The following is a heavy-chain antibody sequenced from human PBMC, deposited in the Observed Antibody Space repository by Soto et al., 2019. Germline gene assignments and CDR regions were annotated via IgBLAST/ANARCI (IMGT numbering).Heavy chain of an antibody. V-gene: IGHV3-15*01. CDR2: SKDINNGETT. J-gene: IGHJ1*01. CDR1: GFTFSNAW. D-gene: IGHD1-26*01. CDR3: TTDGGLPVDGSGDFQY. Sequence: EVQLVESGGGLVKPGGSLRLSCAASGFTFSNAWMSWACQAPGKGREWVGHSKDINNGETTDFAAPVKGRFSISRDDSKNTLYVQMNSLKTEDTAVYYCTTDGGLPVDGSGDFQYWGQGTLVTVSA.